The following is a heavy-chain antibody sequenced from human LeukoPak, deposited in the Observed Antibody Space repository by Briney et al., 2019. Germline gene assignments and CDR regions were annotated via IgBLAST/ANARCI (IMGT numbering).Heavy chain of an antibody. J-gene: IGHJ3*02. D-gene: IGHD3-9*01. V-gene: IGHV3-23*01. Sequence: PGGSLRLSCAASGFTFSSYAMSWVRQAPGKGLEWVSAISGSGGSTYYADSVKGRFTISRDNSKNTLYLQMNSLRAEDTAVYYCAKDLTSGYFDWLLSGFFDAFDIWGQGTMVTVSS. CDR3: AKDLTSGYFDWLLSGFFDAFDI. CDR2: ISGSGGST. CDR1: GFTFSSYA.